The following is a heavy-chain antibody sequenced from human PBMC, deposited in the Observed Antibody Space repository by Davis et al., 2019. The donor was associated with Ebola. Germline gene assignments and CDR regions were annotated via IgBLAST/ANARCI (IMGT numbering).Heavy chain of an antibody. CDR2: IYYSGST. Sequence: PSETLSLTCTVSGGSISSYYWSWIRQPPGKGLEWIGYIYYSGSTNYNPSLTSRVTISVDTSKNQFSLKLSSVTAADTAVYYCARDGYSQAYDYWGQGTLVTVSS. CDR3: ARDGYSQAYDY. V-gene: IGHV4-59*01. CDR1: GGSISSYY. J-gene: IGHJ4*02. D-gene: IGHD5-24*01.